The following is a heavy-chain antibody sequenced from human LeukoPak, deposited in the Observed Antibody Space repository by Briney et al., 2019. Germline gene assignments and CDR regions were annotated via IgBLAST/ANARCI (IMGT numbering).Heavy chain of an antibody. D-gene: IGHD3-10*01. V-gene: IGHV3-48*01. Sequence: GGSLRLSCAASGFTFSSYSMNWVRQAPGKGLEWVSYISSSSSTIYYADSVKGRFTISRDNAKNSLYLQMNSLRAEDTAVYYCASSGRRGAAALDISGQGTMVTVSS. J-gene: IGHJ3*02. CDR3: ASSGRRGAAALDI. CDR1: GFTFSSYS. CDR2: ISSSSSTI.